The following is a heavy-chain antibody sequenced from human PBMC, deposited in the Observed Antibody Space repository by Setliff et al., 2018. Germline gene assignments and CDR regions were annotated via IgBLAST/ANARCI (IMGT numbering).Heavy chain of an antibody. CDR2: TIPIFGTT. V-gene: IGHV1-69*05. Sequence: ASVKVSCKASGGTFSNYGISWVRQAPGQGLEWMGGTIPIFGTTDYAQKFQGRVTMTRDTSISTGYMELSRLRYDDTAVYYCARSPTRTTGSHYLGYYYYYMDFWGKGTTVTVSS. D-gene: IGHD1-1*01. J-gene: IGHJ6*03. CDR1: GGTFSNYG. CDR3: ARSPTRTTGSHYLGYYYYYMDF.